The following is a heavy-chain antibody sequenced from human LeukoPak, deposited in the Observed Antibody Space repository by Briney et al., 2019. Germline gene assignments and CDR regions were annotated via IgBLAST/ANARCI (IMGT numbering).Heavy chain of an antibody. CDR1: GYTFTSYG. V-gene: IGHV1-18*01. D-gene: IGHD3-9*01. J-gene: IGHJ4*02. CDR3: ARPYLDYYDILPGPFDY. Sequence: ASVKVSCKASGYTFTSYGISWVRQAPGQGLEWMGWISAYNGNTNYAQKLQGRVTMTTDTSTSTAYMELRSLRSDDTAVYYCARPYLDYYDILPGPFDYWGQGTLVTVSS. CDR2: ISAYNGNT.